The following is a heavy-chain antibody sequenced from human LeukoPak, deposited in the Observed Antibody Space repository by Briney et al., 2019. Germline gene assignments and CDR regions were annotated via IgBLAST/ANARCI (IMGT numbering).Heavy chain of an antibody. V-gene: IGHV3-72*01. CDR3: ARGSCSGGICYSGDY. D-gene: IGHD2-15*01. CDR2: TRNKAKSYTT. Sequence: PGRSLRLSCTASGFTFGDYAMSWFRQAPGKGLEWVGRTRNKAKSYTTEYAASVKGRFTISRDGSKSSVYLQMNILTTEDTAVHYCARGSCSGGICYSGDYWGQGTLVTVSS. CDR1: GFTFGDYA. J-gene: IGHJ4*02.